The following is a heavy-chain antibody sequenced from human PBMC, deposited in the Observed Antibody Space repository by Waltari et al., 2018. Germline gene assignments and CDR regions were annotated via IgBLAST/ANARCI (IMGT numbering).Heavy chain of an antibody. D-gene: IGHD3-3*01. Sequence: QVQLQESGPGLVKPSETLSLTCTVSGGSVSSDYWSWIRQPAGKGLDWIGRIYTSGSTNYNPSLKSRVTMSVDTSKNQFSLKLSSVTAADTAVYYCARDARTGIYDFPSDYYYYYMDVWGKGTTVTISS. J-gene: IGHJ6*03. CDR1: GGSVSSDY. V-gene: IGHV4-4*07. CDR2: IYTSGST. CDR3: ARDARTGIYDFPSDYYYYYMDV.